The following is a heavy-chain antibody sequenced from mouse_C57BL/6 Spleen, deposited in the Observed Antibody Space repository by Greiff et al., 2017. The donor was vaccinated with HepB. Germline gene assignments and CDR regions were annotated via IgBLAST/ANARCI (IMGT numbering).Heavy chain of an antibody. V-gene: IGHV1-52*01. CDR1: GYTFTSYW. CDR3: ARDGSPAMDY. J-gene: IGHJ4*01. D-gene: IGHD1-1*01. CDR2: IDPSDSET. Sequence: QVQLKQPGAELVRPGSSVKLSCKASGYTFTSYWMHWVKQRPIQGLEWIGNIDPSDSETHYNQKFKDKATLTVDKSSSTAYMQLSSLTSEDSAVYYCARDGSPAMDYWGQGTSVTVSS.